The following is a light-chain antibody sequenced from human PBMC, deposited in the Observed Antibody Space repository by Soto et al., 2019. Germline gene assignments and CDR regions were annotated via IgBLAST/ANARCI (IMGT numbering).Light chain of an antibody. V-gene: IGKV3-15*01. CDR1: QSVGSN. CDR2: AAS. CDR3: QQYDNWPKT. Sequence: EIVLTQSPVTLSVSPGERATLSCRATQSVGSNLAWYQQRPGQAPRLLIYAASTRGTGVPARFRGSGSGTEFTLTISSLQSEDFAVYYCQQYDNWPKTFGQGTKVDIK. J-gene: IGKJ1*01.